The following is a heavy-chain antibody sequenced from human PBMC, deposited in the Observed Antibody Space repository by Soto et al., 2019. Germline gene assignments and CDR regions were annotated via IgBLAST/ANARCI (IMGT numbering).Heavy chain of an antibody. CDR1: GESISSSSYY. Sequence: SETLSLTCIVSGESISSSSYYWGWIRQPPGKGLEWIGSIYYSGRTYYNPSFESRVTISIDTSKNQFSLKLSPVTATDTAVYYCARQRTTVVTQAYFDHCGQGALVTVSS. CDR2: IYYSGRT. J-gene: IGHJ4*02. V-gene: IGHV4-39*01. CDR3: ARQRTTVVTQAYFDH. D-gene: IGHD2-21*02.